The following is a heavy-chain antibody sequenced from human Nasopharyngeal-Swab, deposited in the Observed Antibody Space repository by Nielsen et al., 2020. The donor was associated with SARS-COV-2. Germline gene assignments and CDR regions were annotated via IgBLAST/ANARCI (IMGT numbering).Heavy chain of an antibody. V-gene: IGHV4-34*01. CDR1: GGSFSGYY. Sequence: GSLRLSCAVYGGSFSGYYWSWIRQPPGKGLEWIGEINHSGSTNYNPSLKSRVTISVDTSKNQFSLKLSSVTAADTAVYYCARGSQWLRYFDYWGQGTPVTVSS. CDR3: ARGSQWLRYFDY. D-gene: IGHD5-12*01. J-gene: IGHJ4*02. CDR2: INHSGST.